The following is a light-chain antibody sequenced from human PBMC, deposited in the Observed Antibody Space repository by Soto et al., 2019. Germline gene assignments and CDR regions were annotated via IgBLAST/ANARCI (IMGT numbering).Light chain of an antibody. V-gene: IGLV2-8*01. CDR1: SSDVGGYSY. CDR2: EVT. Sequence: QSVLTQPPSASGSPGQSVTISCTGTSSDVGGYSYVSWYQQHPGKAPKLMIYEVTKRPSGVPNRFSGSKSSNTGSLTVSGLQVEDESDYCCSSYAGSNNLIFGGGTKLTVL. CDR3: SSYAGSNNLI. J-gene: IGLJ2*01.